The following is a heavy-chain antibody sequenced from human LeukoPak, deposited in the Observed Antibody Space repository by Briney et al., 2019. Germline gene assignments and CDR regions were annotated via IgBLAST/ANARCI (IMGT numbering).Heavy chain of an antibody. CDR2: ISGSGGST. J-gene: IGHJ1*01. V-gene: IGHV3-23*01. CDR3: AKEIYGDPTGGRFQH. D-gene: IGHD4-17*01. CDR1: GFTFSSYS. Sequence: SGGSLRLSCEASGFTFSSYSMSWVRQAPGKGLEWVSVISGSGGSTYYADSVKGRFTISRDNSKNTLYLQMNSLRAEDTAVYYCAKEIYGDPTGGRFQHWGQGTLVTVSS.